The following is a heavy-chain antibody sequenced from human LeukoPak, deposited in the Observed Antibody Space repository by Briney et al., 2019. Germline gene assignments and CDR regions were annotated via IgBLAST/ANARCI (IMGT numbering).Heavy chain of an antibody. CDR2: IYPGDSDT. CDR3: ARLGSSSWSYYYYMDV. D-gene: IGHD6-13*01. CDR1: GYSFTNYW. Sequence: GESLKISCKGSGYSFTNYWIGWVRQMPGKGLEWMGIIYPGDSDTRYSPSFQGQVTISADKSISTAYLQWSSLKASDTAMYYCARLGSSSWSYYYYMDVWGKGTTVTISS. J-gene: IGHJ6*03. V-gene: IGHV5-51*01.